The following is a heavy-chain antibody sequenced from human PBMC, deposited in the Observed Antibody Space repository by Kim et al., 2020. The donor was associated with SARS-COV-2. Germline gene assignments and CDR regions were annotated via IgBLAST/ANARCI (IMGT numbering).Heavy chain of an antibody. V-gene: IGHV4-39*01. Sequence: SETLSLTCTVSGGSISSSSYYWGWIRQPPGKGLEWIGSIYYSGSTYYNPSLKSRVTISVDTSKNQFSLKLSSVTAADTAVYYCARRPGAIFSGYYFDYWGQGTLVTVSS. CDR1: GGSISSSSYY. CDR3: ARRPGAIFSGYYFDY. D-gene: IGHD2-21*01. CDR2: IYYSGST. J-gene: IGHJ4*02.